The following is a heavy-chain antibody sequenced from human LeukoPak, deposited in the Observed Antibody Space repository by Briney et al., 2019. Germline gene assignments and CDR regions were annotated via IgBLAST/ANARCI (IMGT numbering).Heavy chain of an antibody. V-gene: IGHV4-61*05. CDR1: GGSISSSSYY. Sequence: SETLSLTCTVSGGSISSSSYYWGWIRQPPGKGLEWIGYIYYSGSTNYNPSLKSRVTISVDTSKNQFSLKLSSVTAADTAVYYCARGLDSGSYLTYYYYYYMDVWGKGTTVTVSS. D-gene: IGHD1-26*01. J-gene: IGHJ6*03. CDR3: ARGLDSGSYLTYYYYYYMDV. CDR2: IYYSGST.